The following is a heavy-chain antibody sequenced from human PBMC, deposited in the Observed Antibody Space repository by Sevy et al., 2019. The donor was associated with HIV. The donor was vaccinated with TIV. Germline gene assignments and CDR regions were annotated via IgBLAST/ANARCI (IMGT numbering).Heavy chain of an antibody. D-gene: IGHD6-13*01. V-gene: IGHV3-66*01. J-gene: IGHJ6*02. CDR1: GFIFSNYA. Sequence: GGSLRLSCATSGFIFSNYAMSWVRQAPGKGLEWVSDIYSGGTTYYADSVKGRFTISRDNSKNTVYLQMNSLRAEDTAVYYCARESSSTWQAGYYGMAVWGQGTTVTVSS. CDR2: IYSGGTT. CDR3: ARESSSTWQAGYYGMAV.